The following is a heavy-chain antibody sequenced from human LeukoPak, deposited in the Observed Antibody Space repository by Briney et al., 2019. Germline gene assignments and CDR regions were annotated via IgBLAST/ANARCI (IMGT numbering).Heavy chain of an antibody. V-gene: IGHV4-34*01. CDR2: INHSGST. J-gene: IGHJ4*02. Sequence: SETLSLTCTVSGGSISGYYWSWIRQPPGKGLEWIGEINHSGSTNYNPSLKSRVTISVDTSKNQFSLKLSSVTAADTAVYYCATRIPRKPFDYWGQGTLVTVSS. CDR3: ATRIPRKPFDY. CDR1: GGSISGYY.